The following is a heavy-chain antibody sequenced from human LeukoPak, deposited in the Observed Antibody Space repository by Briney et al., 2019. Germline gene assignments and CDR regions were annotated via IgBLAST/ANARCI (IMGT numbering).Heavy chain of an antibody. CDR2: ISSYDGHT. J-gene: IGHJ4*02. CDR1: GYTFTVYN. V-gene: IGHV1-18*01. Sequence: GSVEVSCKPSGYTFTVYNLCWVRQAPGRGLEWMGWISSYDGHTNYAQKFRGRLSMTTETSTSTVYMELRSLRSDDTAVYYCARDQQFDYWGQGTLVTVSS. CDR3: ARDQQFDY. D-gene: IGHD2-2*01.